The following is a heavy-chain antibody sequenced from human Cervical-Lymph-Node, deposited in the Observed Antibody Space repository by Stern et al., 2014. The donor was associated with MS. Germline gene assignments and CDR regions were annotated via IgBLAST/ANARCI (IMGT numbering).Heavy chain of an antibody. Sequence: VTLKESGPALVKPTQTLTLTCTFSGFSLSTSGMCVSWIRQPPGKALEWLARIDWDDDKYYSTSLKTRLTISKDTSKNQVVLTMTNMDPVDTATYYCARIPGGTTSFNDAFDIWGQGTMVTVSS. CDR1: GFSLSTSGMC. J-gene: IGHJ3*02. V-gene: IGHV2-70*11. CDR3: ARIPGGTTSFNDAFDI. D-gene: IGHD1-7*01. CDR2: IDWDDDK.